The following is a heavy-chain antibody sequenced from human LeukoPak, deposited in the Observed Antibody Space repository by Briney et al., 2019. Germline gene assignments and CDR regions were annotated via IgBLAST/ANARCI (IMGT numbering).Heavy chain of an antibody. J-gene: IGHJ1*01. CDR1: GFTFDDYA. CDR3: AKTRGRGGGSGYQGYFQH. D-gene: IGHD3-22*01. CDR2: ISWNSGSI. V-gene: IGHV3-9*01. Sequence: GGSLRLSCAASGFTFDDYAMHWVRQAPGKGLEWVSGISWNSGSIGYADSVKGRFTISRDNAKNSLYLQMNSLRAEDTALYYCAKTRGRGGGSGYQGYFQHWGQGTLVTVSS.